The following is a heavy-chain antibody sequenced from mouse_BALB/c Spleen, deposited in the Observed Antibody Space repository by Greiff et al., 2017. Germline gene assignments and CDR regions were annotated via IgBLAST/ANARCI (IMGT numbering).Heavy chain of an antibody. Sequence: DVHLVESGGGLVKPGGSLKLSCAASGFTFSDYYMYWVRQTPEKRLEWVATISDGGSYTYYPDSVKGRFTISRDNAKNNLYLQMSSLKSEDTAMYYCARDEETAMDYWGQGTSVTVSA. CDR2: ISDGGSYT. V-gene: IGHV5-4*02. J-gene: IGHJ4*01. CDR3: ARDEETAMDY. CDR1: GFTFSDYY.